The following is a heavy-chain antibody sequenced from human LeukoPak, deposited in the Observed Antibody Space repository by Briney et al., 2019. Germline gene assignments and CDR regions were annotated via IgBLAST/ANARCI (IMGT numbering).Heavy chain of an antibody. CDR2: ISGSGGSI. D-gene: IGHD6-19*01. CDR1: GFTFSSYA. Sequence: GGSLRLSCAASGFTFSSYAMSWVRQAPGKGLEWVSAISGSGGSIYYADSVKGRFTISRDNSKSTLYLQMNSLRAEDTAVYYCAKDRGIAVAGTFYYWGQGTLVTVSS. V-gene: IGHV3-23*01. J-gene: IGHJ4*02. CDR3: AKDRGIAVAGTFYY.